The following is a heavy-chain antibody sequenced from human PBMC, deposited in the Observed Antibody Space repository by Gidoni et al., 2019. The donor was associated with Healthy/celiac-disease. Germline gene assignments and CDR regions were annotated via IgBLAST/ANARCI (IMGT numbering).Heavy chain of an antibody. V-gene: IGHV3-33*01. CDR3: AREPAAYYFDY. CDR1: GFTFSSYG. Sequence: QVQLVESGGGVVQPGRPLRLSCAASGFTFSSYGMHWVRQAPGKGLEWVAVIWYDGSNKYYADSVKGRFTISRDNSKNTLYLQMNSLRAEDTAVYYCAREPAAYYFDYWGQGTLVTVSS. CDR2: IWYDGSNK. J-gene: IGHJ4*02. D-gene: IGHD2-15*01.